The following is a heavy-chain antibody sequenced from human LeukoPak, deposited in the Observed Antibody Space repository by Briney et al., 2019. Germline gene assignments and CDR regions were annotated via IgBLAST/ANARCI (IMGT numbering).Heavy chain of an antibody. CDR2: IYYSGST. Sequence: SETLSLTCTVSGGSISSSSYYWGWIRQPPGKGLEWIGSIYYSGSTYYNPSLKSRVTISVDTSKNQFSLKLSSVTAADTAVYYCAREIKGGHTATFDYWGQGTLVTVSS. J-gene: IGHJ4*02. CDR1: GGSISSSSYY. D-gene: IGHD5-18*01. V-gene: IGHV4-39*02. CDR3: AREIKGGHTATFDY.